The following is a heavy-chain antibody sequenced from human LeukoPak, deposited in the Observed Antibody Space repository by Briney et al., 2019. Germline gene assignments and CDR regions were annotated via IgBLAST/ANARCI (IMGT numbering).Heavy chain of an antibody. CDR1: GFTFSSYA. J-gene: IGHJ4*02. CDR2: VIGSGGST. Sequence: GGSLRLSCEASGFTFSSYAMSWVRQAPGKGLEWVLGVIGSGGSTYYADSVKGRFTVSKDNSKSTLYLQMNSLRAEDTAVYYCAKGSKYGDYVLDYWGQGTLVTVSS. V-gene: IGHV3-23*01. D-gene: IGHD4-17*01. CDR3: AKGSKYGDYVLDY.